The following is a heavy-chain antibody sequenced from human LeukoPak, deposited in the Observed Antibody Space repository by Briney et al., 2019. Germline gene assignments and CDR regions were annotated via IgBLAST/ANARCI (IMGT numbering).Heavy chain of an antibody. CDR3: ARERENFGSGSYYEYDAFDI. J-gene: IGHJ3*02. D-gene: IGHD3-10*01. CDR1: GFTVSSNC. Sequence: GGSLRLSCAASGFTVSSNCMSWVRQAPGKGLEWVSVIYSGGSTYYADSVKGRFTISRDNSKHTLYLQMSSLRVEDTAVYYCARERENFGSGSYYEYDAFDIWGQGTMVTVSS. CDR2: IYSGGST. V-gene: IGHV3-53*01.